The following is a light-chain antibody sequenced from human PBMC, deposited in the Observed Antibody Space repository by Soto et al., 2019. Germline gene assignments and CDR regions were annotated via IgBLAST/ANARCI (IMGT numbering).Light chain of an antibody. J-gene: IGKJ1*01. CDR1: RRGIRSY. CDR3: QQRSTSPWT. V-gene: IGKV3-20*01. CDR2: GAS. Sequence: ETVLTQSPGTLSLSPGERATLSCRGGRRGIRSYLAWYQQKPGQAPRLLIYGASSRATGIPARFSGSGSGTDFTLTISRLEPEDFAVYYCQQRSTSPWTFGQGTKVDI.